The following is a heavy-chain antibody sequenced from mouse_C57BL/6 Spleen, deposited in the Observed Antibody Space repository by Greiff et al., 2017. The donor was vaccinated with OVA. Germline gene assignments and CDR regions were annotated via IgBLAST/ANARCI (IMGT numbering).Heavy chain of an antibody. CDR3: ARNYYGSSYFDY. CDR2: ISGGGGNT. CDR1: GFTFSSYT. J-gene: IGHJ2*01. V-gene: IGHV5-9*01. D-gene: IGHD1-1*01. Sequence: EVQGVESGGGLVKPGGSLKLSCAASGFTFSSYTMSWVRQTPEKRLEWVATISGGGGNTYYPDSVKGRFTISRDNAKNTLYLQMSSLRSEDTALYYCARNYYGSSYFDYWGQGTTLTVSS.